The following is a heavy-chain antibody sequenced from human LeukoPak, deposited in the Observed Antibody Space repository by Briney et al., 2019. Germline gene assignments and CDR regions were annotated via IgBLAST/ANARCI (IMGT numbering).Heavy chain of an antibody. J-gene: IGHJ5*02. Sequence: GGSLRLSCAASGFTFSNYGIHWVRQAPGPGLEWVAFIRFAGSHKYYADSVTGRFTIPRHNSKNTLSLQMTSLLAQHTPVPYCAKDIDTRTWGGSWFDPWGQGTLVIVSS. D-gene: IGHD7-27*01. CDR1: GFTFSNYG. CDR3: AKDIDTRTWGGSWFDP. CDR2: IRFAGSHK. V-gene: IGHV3-30*02.